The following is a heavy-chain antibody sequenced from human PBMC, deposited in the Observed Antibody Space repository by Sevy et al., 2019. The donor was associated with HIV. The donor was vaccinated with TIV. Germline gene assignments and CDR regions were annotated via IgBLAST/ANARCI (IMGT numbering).Heavy chain of an antibody. V-gene: IGHV1-18*01. Sequence: ASVKVSCKASGYTFSSYGISWVRQAPGQGLEWMEWISTYNGDTNYAQNLQGRVTMTTDTSTTTAYMELRSLRSDDTAVYYCARLELSGSGWYGNGMDVWGQGTTVTVSS. J-gene: IGHJ6*02. CDR3: ARLELSGSGWYGNGMDV. CDR2: ISTYNGDT. D-gene: IGHD6-19*01. CDR1: GYTFSSYG.